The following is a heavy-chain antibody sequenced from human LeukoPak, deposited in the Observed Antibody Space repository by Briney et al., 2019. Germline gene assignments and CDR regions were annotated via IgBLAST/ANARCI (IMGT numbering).Heavy chain of an antibody. V-gene: IGHV4-61*02. D-gene: IGHD3-3*01. CDR3: ARDNWRGMTFY. CDR1: GGSISSGSYY. Sequence: SETLSLTCTVSGGSISSGSYYWSWIRQPAGKGLEWIGRIYTSGSTNYNPSLKSRVTISVDTSKNQFSLKLSSVTAADTAVYYCARDNWRGMTFYWGQGTLVTVSS. J-gene: IGHJ4*02. CDR2: IYTSGST.